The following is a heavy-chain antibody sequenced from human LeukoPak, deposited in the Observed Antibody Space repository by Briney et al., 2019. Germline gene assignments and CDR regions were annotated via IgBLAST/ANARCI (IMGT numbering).Heavy chain of an antibody. CDR3: ANGSQPGTTFDY. CDR1: GFTYNDYP. D-gene: IGHD1-14*01. V-gene: IGHV3-43*02. CDR2: ISGDGSVT. Sequence: AGGSLRLSCAASGFTYNDYPMHWVRQAPGKGLEWVSLISGDGSVTYYADSVKGRFTISRDNSKNSLYLQMNSLRLEDTAFYYCANGSQPGTTFDYWGQGTLVTASS. J-gene: IGHJ4*02.